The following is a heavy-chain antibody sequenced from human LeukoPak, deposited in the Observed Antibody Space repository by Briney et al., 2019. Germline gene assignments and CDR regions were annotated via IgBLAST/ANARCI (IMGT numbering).Heavy chain of an antibody. CDR2: FDPEDGET. J-gene: IGHJ4*02. Sequence: ASVKVSCKVSGYTLTELSMHWVRQAPGKGLEWMGGFDPEDGETIYAQKFQGRVTMTEDTSTDTAYMELSSLRSEDTAVYYCATRSWGTSFRLDWGQGTLVTVSS. CDR1: GYTLTELS. D-gene: IGHD2-2*01. CDR3: ATRSWGTSFRLD. V-gene: IGHV1-24*01.